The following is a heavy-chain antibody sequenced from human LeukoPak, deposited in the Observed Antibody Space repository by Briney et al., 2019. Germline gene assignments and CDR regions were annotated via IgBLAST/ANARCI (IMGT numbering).Heavy chain of an antibody. CDR3: ATTGGRFPAPFDY. Sequence: PSETLSLTCTVSGGSISSYYWSWIRQPPGKGLEWIGYIYTSGSTNYNPSLKSRVTISVDTSKNQFSLKLSSVTAADTAVYYRATTGGRFPAPFDYWGQGTLVTVSS. J-gene: IGHJ4*02. CDR1: GGSISSYY. V-gene: IGHV4-4*09. D-gene: IGHD2-15*01. CDR2: IYTSGST.